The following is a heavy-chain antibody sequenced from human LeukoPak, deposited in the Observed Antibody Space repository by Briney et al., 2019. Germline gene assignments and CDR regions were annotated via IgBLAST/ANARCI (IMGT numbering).Heavy chain of an antibody. Sequence: ASVKVSCKASGYTFTSYAMHWVRQAPGQRLEWMGWINAGNGNTKYLQKFQGRVTITRDTSASTAYMELSSLRSEDTAVYYCARDADGDYVMDYWGQGTLVTVSS. CDR1: GYTFTSYA. CDR3: ARDADGDYVMDY. V-gene: IGHV1-3*01. CDR2: INAGNGNT. J-gene: IGHJ4*02. D-gene: IGHD4-17*01.